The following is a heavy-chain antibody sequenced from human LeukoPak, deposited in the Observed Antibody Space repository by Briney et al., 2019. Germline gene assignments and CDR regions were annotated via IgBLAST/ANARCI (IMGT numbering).Heavy chain of an antibody. CDR2: INHSGST. CDR1: GGSFSAYY. D-gene: IGHD3-16*01. CDR3: ARHYGP. V-gene: IGHV4-34*01. J-gene: IGHJ5*02. Sequence: SETLSLTCAVYGGSFSAYYWSWVRQPPGKGLEWIGEINHSGSTNYNPSLKSRVTMSVDTSKNQFSLKLSSVTAADTAVYYCARHYGPWGQGTLVTVSS.